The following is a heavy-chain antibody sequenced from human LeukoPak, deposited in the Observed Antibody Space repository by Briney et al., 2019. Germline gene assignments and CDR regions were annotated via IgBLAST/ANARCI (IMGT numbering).Heavy chain of an antibody. CDR2: IYTDGSNT. J-gene: IGHJ3*01. Sequence: GGSLRLSCAASGFTFSSYWMHWVRQAPGKGLVWVSRIYTDGSNTNYADSVKGRFTISRDNAKNTLYLQMSSLRAEDTAVYYCARDFLHLGGWGQGTMVAVSS. D-gene: IGHD3-16*01. CDR1: GFTFSSYW. V-gene: IGHV3-74*01. CDR3: ARDFLHLGG.